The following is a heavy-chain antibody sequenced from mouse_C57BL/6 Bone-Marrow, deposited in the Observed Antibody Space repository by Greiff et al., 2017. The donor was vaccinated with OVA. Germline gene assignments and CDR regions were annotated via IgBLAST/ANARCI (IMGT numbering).Heavy chain of an antibody. CDR2: INPYNGGT. J-gene: IGHJ2*01. CDR1: GYTFTDYY. CDR3: ARIQPRWDYFDY. Sequence: EVQLQQSGPVLVKPGASVKMSCKASGYTFTDYYMNWVKQSHGKSLEWIGVINPYNGGTSYNQKFKGKATLTVDKSSSTAYMELNSLTSEDSAVYYCARIQPRWDYFDYWGQGTTLTVSS. V-gene: IGHV1-19*01. D-gene: IGHD6-5*01.